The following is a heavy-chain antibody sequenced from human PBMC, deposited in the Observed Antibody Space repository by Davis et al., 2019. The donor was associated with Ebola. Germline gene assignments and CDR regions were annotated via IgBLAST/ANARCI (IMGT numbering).Heavy chain of an antibody. CDR2: IIPILGIA. J-gene: IGHJ4*02. Sequence: SVKVSCKASGGTFSSYAINWVRQAPGQGLEWMGRIIPILGIANYAQKFQGRVTITADKSTSTAYMELSSLRSEDTAVYYCAREASGSYYADYWGQGTLVTVSS. CDR1: GGTFSSYA. V-gene: IGHV1-69*04. D-gene: IGHD1-26*01. CDR3: AREASGSYYADY.